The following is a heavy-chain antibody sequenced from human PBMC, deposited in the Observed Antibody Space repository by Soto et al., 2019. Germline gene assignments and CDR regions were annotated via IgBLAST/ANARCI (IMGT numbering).Heavy chain of an antibody. D-gene: IGHD3-16*01. V-gene: IGHV4-31*03. Sequence: SETLSLTCTVSGGSISSGGYYWSWIRQHPGKGLEWIGYIYYSGSTYYNPSLKSRVTISVDTSKNQFSLKLSSVTAADTAVYYCERGPFLLDVYYYYGMDVWGQGITVTVS. J-gene: IGHJ6*02. CDR2: IYYSGST. CDR3: ERGPFLLDVYYYYGMDV. CDR1: GGSISSGGYY.